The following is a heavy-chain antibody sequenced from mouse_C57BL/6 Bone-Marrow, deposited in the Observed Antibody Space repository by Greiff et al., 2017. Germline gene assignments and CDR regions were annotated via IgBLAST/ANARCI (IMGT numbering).Heavy chain of an antibody. D-gene: IGHD1-1*02. Sequence: DVQLVESGAELVRPGASVKLSCTASGFNIKDDYMHWVKQRPEQGLEWIGWIDPENGDTEYASKFQGKATITAATSSDTAYLQLSSLTSEDTAVYYCTTLWYVGYWGQGTALTVSS. V-gene: IGHV14-4*01. CDR2: IDPENGDT. CDR3: TTLWYVGY. J-gene: IGHJ2*01. CDR1: GFNIKDDY.